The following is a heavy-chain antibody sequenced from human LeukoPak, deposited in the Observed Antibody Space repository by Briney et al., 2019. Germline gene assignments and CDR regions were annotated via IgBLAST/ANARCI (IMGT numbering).Heavy chain of an antibody. CDR3: ARGVGSGWSDY. CDR2: IYYSGST. D-gene: IGHD6-19*01. CDR1: GGSISSYY. J-gene: IGHJ4*02. Sequence: SETLSLTCTVSGGSISSYYWSWIRQPPGKGLEWIGYIYYSGSTNYNPSLKSRVTISIDTSKSQFSLMLTSVTAADTAVYYCARGVGSGWSDYWGQGTLVTVSS. V-gene: IGHV4-59*01.